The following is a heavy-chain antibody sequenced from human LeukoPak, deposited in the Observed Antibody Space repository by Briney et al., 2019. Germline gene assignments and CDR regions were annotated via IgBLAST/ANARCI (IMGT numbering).Heavy chain of an antibody. CDR3: ARYGMGYYDSSGYDTIDY. CDR1: GFTVSSFE. J-gene: IGHJ4*02. D-gene: IGHD3-22*01. CDR2: ISSSGSTI. V-gene: IGHV3-48*03. Sequence: GGSLRLSCEASGFTVSSFEINWVRQAPGKGLEWVSYISSSGSTIYYADSVKGRFTISRDNAKNSLYLQMNSLRAEDTAVYYCARYGMGYYDSSGYDTIDYWGQGTLVTVSS.